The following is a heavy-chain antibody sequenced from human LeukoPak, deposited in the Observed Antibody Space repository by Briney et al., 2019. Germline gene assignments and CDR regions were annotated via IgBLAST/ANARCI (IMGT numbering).Heavy chain of an antibody. J-gene: IGHJ4*02. CDR3: ARANSGSYPMFDY. Sequence: PETLSLTCTVSGGSISSSSYYWGWIRQPPGKGLEWIGSIYYSGSTYYNPSLKSRVTISVDTSKNQFSLKLSSVTAADTAVYYCARANSGSYPMFDYWGQGTLVTVSS. CDR1: GGSISSSSYY. CDR2: IYYSGST. D-gene: IGHD1-26*01. V-gene: IGHV4-39*07.